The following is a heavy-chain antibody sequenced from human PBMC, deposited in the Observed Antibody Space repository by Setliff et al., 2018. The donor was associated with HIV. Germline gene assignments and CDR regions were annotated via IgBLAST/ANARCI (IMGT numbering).Heavy chain of an antibody. D-gene: IGHD1-26*01. CDR2: INPSGGST. V-gene: IGHV1-46*01. CDR3: ARGWEGGMDY. Sequence: GASVKISCKASGYTFTRYFMHCVRQAPGQGLEWLGMINPSGGSTWYAQKFQGRVTMTGDTSTNTLYMELSSLRPEDTAVYYCARGWEGGMDYWGQGTLVTVSS. CDR1: GYTFTRYF. J-gene: IGHJ4*02.